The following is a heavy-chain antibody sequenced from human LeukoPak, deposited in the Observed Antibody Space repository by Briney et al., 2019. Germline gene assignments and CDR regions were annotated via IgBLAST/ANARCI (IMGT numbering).Heavy chain of an antibody. Sequence: SETLSLTCTVSGGSMNSYYWSWIRQPPGKGLEWIGYIYYSGSTNYNPSLKSRVTISVDTSKNQFSLKMNSVTAADAAVYYCARHQFQLLVNDDAFDMWGQGTMVTVSS. CDR2: IYYSGST. V-gene: IGHV4-59*08. CDR1: GGSMNSYY. D-gene: IGHD2-2*01. CDR3: ARHQFQLLVNDDAFDM. J-gene: IGHJ3*02.